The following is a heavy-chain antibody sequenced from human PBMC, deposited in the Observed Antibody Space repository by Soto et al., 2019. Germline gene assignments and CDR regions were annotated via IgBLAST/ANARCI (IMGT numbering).Heavy chain of an antibody. Sequence: EVQLVESGGGLVQPGGSLRLSCAASGFTFSSYYMSWVRQAQGQGLEWVANINEDGSEKYYVDSVKGRFSVSRDNAKSSLYLQMNSLRAEDTAVYYCAKWGGAGSDCWGQGTLVTVS. V-gene: IGHV3-7*01. D-gene: IGHD1-26*01. CDR2: INEDGSEK. J-gene: IGHJ4*02. CDR3: AKWGGAGSDC. CDR1: GFTFSSYY.